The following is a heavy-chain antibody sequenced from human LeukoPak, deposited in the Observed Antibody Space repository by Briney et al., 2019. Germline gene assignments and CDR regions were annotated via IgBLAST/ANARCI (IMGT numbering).Heavy chain of an antibody. CDR3: ARIYCSGGSCSFDY. D-gene: IGHD2-15*01. CDR2: IYTSGST. Sequence: SETLSLTCTVSGGSISSYYWSWIRQPAGKGLEWIGRIYTSGSTNYNPSLKSRVTISVDKSKNQFSLKLSSVTAADTAVYYCARIYCSGGSCSFDYWGQGTLVTVSS. V-gene: IGHV4-4*07. CDR1: GGSISSYY. J-gene: IGHJ4*02.